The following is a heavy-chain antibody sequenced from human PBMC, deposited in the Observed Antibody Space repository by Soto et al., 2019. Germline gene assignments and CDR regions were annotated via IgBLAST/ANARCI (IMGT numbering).Heavy chain of an antibody. CDR1: GFTFSNYG. CDR2: XSXXGXXX. J-gene: IGHJ6*02. V-gene: IGHV3-30*18. Sequence: PLRLSCAASGFTFSNYGMHWVRQAPGKGVEXVAXXSXXGXXXXXAXXVKGRFTMSRDNSKNTLYLQTNSVRAEDTAVYYCAKDESLFYHGMDVWGPATTVTAS. CDR3: AKDESLFYHGMDV.